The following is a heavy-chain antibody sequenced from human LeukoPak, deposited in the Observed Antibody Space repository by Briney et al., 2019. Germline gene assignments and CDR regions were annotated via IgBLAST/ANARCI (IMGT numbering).Heavy chain of an antibody. CDR3: ASSRYNWNSNYYYYMDV. J-gene: IGHJ6*03. CDR2: TYYRSKWYN. CDR1: GDSVSSNSAA. V-gene: IGHV6-1*01. Sequence: SQTLSLTCAISGDSVSSNSAAWNWIRQSPSRGLEWLGRTYYRSKWYNDYAVSVKSRITINPDTSKNQFSLQLNSVTPEDTAVYYCASSRYNWNSNYYYYMDVWGKGTTVTVSS. D-gene: IGHD1-7*01.